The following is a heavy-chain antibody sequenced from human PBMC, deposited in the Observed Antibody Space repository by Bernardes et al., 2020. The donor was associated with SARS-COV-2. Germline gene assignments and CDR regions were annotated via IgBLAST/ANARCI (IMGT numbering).Heavy chain of an antibody. CDR1: GGSFSGYY. CDR3: ARLKRQHAADY. J-gene: IGHJ4*02. V-gene: IGHV4-34*01. CDR2: INHSGST. Sequence: SETLSLTCAVYGGSFSGYYWSWIRQPPGKGLEWIGEINHSGSTNYNPSLKSRVTISVDTSKNQFSLKLSSVTAADTAVYYCARLKRQHAADYWGQGTLVTVSS. D-gene: IGHD6-13*01.